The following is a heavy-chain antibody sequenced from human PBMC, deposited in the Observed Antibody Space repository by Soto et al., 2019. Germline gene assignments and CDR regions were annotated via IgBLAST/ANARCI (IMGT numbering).Heavy chain of an antibody. J-gene: IGHJ4*02. V-gene: IGHV3-30-3*01. CDR3: ARERRGIAAGGFDY. CDR2: ISYDGSNK. CDR1: GFTFSSYA. Sequence: QVQLVESGGGVVQPGRSLRLSCAASGFTFSSYAMHWVRQAPGKGLEWVAVISYDGSNKYYADSVKGRFTISRDNSKNTLYLQMNSLRAEDMAVYYCARERRGIAAGGFDYWGQGTLVTVSS. D-gene: IGHD6-25*01.